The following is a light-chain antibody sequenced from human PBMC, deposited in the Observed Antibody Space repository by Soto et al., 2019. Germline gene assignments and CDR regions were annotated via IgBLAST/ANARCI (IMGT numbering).Light chain of an antibody. CDR1: QSVSSY. V-gene: IGKV3-15*01. Sequence: EIVMTQSPATLSVSPGERATLSCRASQSVSSYLAWYQHKPGQAPRLLIYAASTRATDIPARFSGSGSGTEFTLTISSLQSEDSAVYYCLQYYNWPRTFGQGTKVDIK. CDR2: AAS. CDR3: LQYYNWPRT. J-gene: IGKJ1*01.